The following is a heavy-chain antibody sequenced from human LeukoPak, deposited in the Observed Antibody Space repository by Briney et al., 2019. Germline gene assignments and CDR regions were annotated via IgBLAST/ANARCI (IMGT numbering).Heavy chain of an antibody. CDR3: ATYGSGSYSSDYAFDI. J-gene: IGHJ3*02. Sequence: PGGSLTLSCAASGFTLSDYYMSWIRQAPGKGLEWVSYISSSSSYTNYADSVKGRFTISRDNAKNSLYLQMNSLRAEDTAVYYCATYGSGSYSSDYAFDIWGQGTMVTVSS. CDR1: GFTLSDYY. CDR2: ISSSSSYT. D-gene: IGHD3-10*01. V-gene: IGHV3-11*03.